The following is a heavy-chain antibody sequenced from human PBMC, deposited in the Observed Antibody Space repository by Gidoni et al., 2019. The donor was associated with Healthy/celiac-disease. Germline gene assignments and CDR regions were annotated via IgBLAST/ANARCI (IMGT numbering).Heavy chain of an antibody. CDR2: ISSSSSYI. V-gene: IGHV3-21*01. J-gene: IGHJ4*02. Sequence: EVQLVESGGGLVKPGGSLRLSCAASGFPFSSYSMNWVRQDPGKGLEWVSSISSSSSYIYYADSVKGRFTISRDNAKNSLYLQMNSLRAEDTAVYYCARGGELLYPHDYWGQGTLVTVSS. CDR3: ARGGELLYPHDY. D-gene: IGHD3-10*01. CDR1: GFPFSSYS.